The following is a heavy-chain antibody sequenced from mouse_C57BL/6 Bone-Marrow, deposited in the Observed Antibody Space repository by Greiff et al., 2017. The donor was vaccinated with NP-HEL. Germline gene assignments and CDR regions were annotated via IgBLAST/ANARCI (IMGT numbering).Heavy chain of an antibody. Sequence: QVQLQQSGPGLVQPSQSLSITCTASGFSLTSYGVHWVRQSPGKGLEWLGVICRGGSTAYNAAFMSRLSITKDNSKSQVFFKMNSRQADDTAIYYCAKRNYGSSPYYAMDYWGKGTSVTVSS. D-gene: IGHD1-1*01. CDR1: GFSLTSYG. CDR2: ICRGGST. J-gene: IGHJ4*01. CDR3: AKRNYGSSPYYAMDY. V-gene: IGHV2-5*01.